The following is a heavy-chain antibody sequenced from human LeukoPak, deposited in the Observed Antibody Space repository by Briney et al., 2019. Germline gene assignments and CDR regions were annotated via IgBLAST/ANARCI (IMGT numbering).Heavy chain of an antibody. CDR3: ARTNGLVDAFDI. Sequence: PGGSLRLSCAASGFTVSSNYMSWVRQAPGKGLEGVSVISYSGASTTYADSVKGRFTISRDNSKNTLDLQMNSLRGEDTALYYCARTNGLVDAFDIWGQGTMVTVSS. CDR2: ISYSGAST. V-gene: IGHV3-53*01. J-gene: IGHJ3*02. D-gene: IGHD3/OR15-3a*01. CDR1: GFTVSSNY.